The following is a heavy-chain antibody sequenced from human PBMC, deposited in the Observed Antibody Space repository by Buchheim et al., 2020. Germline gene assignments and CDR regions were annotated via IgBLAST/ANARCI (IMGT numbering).Heavy chain of an antibody. Sequence: EVQLVESGGGLVQPGGSLRLSCAASGFTFSSYWMSWVRQAPGKGLEWVANIKQDGSEKYYVDSVKGRFAISRDNAKNSLYLQMNSLRAEDTAVYYCARDNHYDFWSGYYPWFDPWGQGTL. V-gene: IGHV3-7*01. CDR1: GFTFSSYW. J-gene: IGHJ5*02. D-gene: IGHD3-3*01. CDR3: ARDNHYDFWSGYYPWFDP. CDR2: IKQDGSEK.